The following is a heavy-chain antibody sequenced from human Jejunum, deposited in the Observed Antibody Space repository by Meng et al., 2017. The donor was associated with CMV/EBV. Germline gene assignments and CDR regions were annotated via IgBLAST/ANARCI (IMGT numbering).Heavy chain of an antibody. D-gene: IGHD5/OR15-5a*01. CDR2: VSYDGTNT. CDR3: VRSPLSVARDFYFDH. V-gene: IGHV3-30*04. CDR1: FDFRSHA. Sequence: FDFRSHAMHWVRQAPGKGLEWMAVVSYDGTNTYHADSILGRFTVSRDNYKNTVSLQMKRVTSDDTGLYYCVRSPLSVARDFYFDHWGQGAQVTVSS. J-gene: IGHJ4*02.